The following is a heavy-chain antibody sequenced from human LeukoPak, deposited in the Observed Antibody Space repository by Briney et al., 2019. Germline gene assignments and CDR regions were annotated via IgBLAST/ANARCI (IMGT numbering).Heavy chain of an antibody. Sequence: SETLSLTCTVSGGSISSYYWCWIRQFPGKGLEWIGYIYYSGSTNYNPSLKSRVTISVDTSKNQFSLKLSSVTAADTAVYYCAKDRCSNGVGCYCYYMDVWGKGTTVTISS. V-gene: IGHV4-59*01. D-gene: IGHD2-8*01. CDR1: GGSISSYY. CDR2: IYYSGST. CDR3: AKDRCSNGVGCYCYYMDV. J-gene: IGHJ6*03.